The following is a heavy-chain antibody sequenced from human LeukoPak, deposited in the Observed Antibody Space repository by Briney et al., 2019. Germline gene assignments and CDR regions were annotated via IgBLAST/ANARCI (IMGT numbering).Heavy chain of an antibody. Sequence: ASVKVSCKASGYTFTSYAMNWVRQAPGQGLEWMGWINTNTGNPTYAQGFTGRFVFSLDTSVSTAYLQISSLKAEDTAVYYCARAPHQPYSGYDLGPYYFDYWGQGTLVTVSS. CDR1: GYTFTSYA. CDR2: INTNTGNP. V-gene: IGHV7-4-1*02. J-gene: IGHJ4*02. CDR3: ARAPHQPYSGYDLGPYYFDY. D-gene: IGHD5-12*01.